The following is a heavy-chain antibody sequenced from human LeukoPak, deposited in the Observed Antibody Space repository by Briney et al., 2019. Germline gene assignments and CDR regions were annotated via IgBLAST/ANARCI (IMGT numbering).Heavy chain of an antibody. CDR3: ARGESSSWRTSYFDY. V-gene: IGHV4-39*07. CDR1: GGSISSSSYY. CDR2: IYYSGST. D-gene: IGHD6-13*01. Sequence: SETLSLTCTVSGGSISSSSYYWGWIRQPPGKGLEWIGSIYYSGSTYYNPSLKSRVTISVDTSKNQFSLKLSSVTAADTAVYYCARGESSSWRTSYFDYWGQGTLVTVSS. J-gene: IGHJ4*02.